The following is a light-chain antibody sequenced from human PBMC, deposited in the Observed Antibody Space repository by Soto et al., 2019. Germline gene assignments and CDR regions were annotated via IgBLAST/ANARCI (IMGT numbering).Light chain of an antibody. CDR3: CSYAGSSTLV. CDR1: SSNIGGNS. CDR2: DDD. Sequence: QSVLTQPPSVSAAPGQKVTISCSGSSSNIGGNSVSWYQQLPGTAPKLLIYDDDKRPSGIPDRFSGSKSGTSATLGITGFQTGDEADYYCCSYAGSSTLVFGTGTKAPS. J-gene: IGLJ1*01. V-gene: IGLV1-51*01.